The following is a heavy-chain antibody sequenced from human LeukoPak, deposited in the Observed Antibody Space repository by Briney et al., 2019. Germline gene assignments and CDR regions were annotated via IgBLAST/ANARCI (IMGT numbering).Heavy chain of an antibody. CDR1: GFAVGSNY. Sequence: GGSLRLSCVASGFAVGSNYMSWVRQAPGKGLEWVSLIYSGGAIRYADSVKGRFTISRDSSKNTLFLQMNDLTLEDTARYYCARRPGNWGQGILVTVSS. CDR3: ARRPGN. D-gene: IGHD1-14*01. CDR2: IYSGGAI. J-gene: IGHJ4*02. V-gene: IGHV3-53*01.